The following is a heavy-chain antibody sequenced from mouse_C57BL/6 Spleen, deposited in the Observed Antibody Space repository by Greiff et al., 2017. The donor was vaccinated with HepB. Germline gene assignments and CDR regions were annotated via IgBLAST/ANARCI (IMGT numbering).Heavy chain of an antibody. CDR2: IDPSDSET. Sequence: VQLQQPGAELVRPGSSVKLSCKASGYTFTSYWMHWVKQRPIQGLEWIGNIDPSDSETHYNQKFKDKATLTVDKSSSTAYMQLSSLTSEDSAVYYCAREGTWDVDYWYFDVWGTGTTVTVSS. D-gene: IGHD4-1*01. J-gene: IGHJ1*03. V-gene: IGHV1-52*01. CDR3: AREGTWDVDYWYFDV. CDR1: GYTFTSYW.